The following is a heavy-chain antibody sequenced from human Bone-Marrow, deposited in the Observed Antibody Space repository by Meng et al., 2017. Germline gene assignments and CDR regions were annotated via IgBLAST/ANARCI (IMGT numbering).Heavy chain of an antibody. CDR3: ARDGGYSGYDEGGFDY. J-gene: IGHJ4*02. D-gene: IGHD5-12*01. V-gene: IGHV3-66*02. CDR1: GFTVSSNY. CDR2: IYSGGST. Sequence: GESLKISCAASGFTVSSNYMSWVRQAPGKGLEWVSVIYSGGSTYYADSVKGRFTISRDNSKNTLYLQMNGLRAEDTAVYYCARDGGYSGYDEGGFDYWGQGTLVTVSS.